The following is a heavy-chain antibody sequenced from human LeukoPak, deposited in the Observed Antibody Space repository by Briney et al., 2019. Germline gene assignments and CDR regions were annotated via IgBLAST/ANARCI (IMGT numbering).Heavy chain of an antibody. CDR2: ISAYNGNT. D-gene: IGHD4-17*01. CDR3: ARDLSNQYGDYENFDY. V-gene: IGHV1-18*01. CDR1: GYTFTSYG. Sequence: ASVKVSCKASGYTFTSYGISWVRQAPGQGLEWMGWISAYNGNTNYAQKLQGRVTMTTDTSTSTAYMELRSLRSDDTAVYYCARDLSNQYGDYENFDYWGQGTLVTVSS. J-gene: IGHJ4*02.